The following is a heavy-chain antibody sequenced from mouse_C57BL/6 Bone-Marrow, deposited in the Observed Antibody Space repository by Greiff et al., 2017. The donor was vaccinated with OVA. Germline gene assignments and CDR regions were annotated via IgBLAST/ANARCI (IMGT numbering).Heavy chain of an antibody. CDR3: ARGEDYGSSSWFAY. D-gene: IGHD1-1*01. V-gene: IGHV1-62-2*01. CDR2: FYPGSGSI. CDR1: GYTFTEYT. Sequence: VKLMESGAELVKPGASVKLSCKASGYTFTEYTIHWVKQRSGQGLEWIGWFYPGSGSIKYNEKFKDKATLTADKSSSTVYMEISRLTSEDSAVYYCARGEDYGSSSWFAYWGQGTLVTVSA. J-gene: IGHJ3*01.